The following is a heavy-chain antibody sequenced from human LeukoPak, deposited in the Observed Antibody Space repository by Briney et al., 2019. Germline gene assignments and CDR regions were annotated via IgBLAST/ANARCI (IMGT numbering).Heavy chain of an antibody. CDR1: GFTFSSYW. D-gene: IGHD3-10*01. CDR2: IKQDGSEK. J-gene: IGHJ4*02. V-gene: IGHV3-7*04. CDR3: ARDLRAPLYYYGSGSSFDY. Sequence: PGGSLRLSCAASGFTFSSYWMSWVRQAPGKGPEWVANIKQDGSEKYYVDSVKGRFTIFRDNAKSSLYLQMNSLRAEDTAVYYCARDLRAPLYYYGSGSSFDYWGQGTLVTVSS.